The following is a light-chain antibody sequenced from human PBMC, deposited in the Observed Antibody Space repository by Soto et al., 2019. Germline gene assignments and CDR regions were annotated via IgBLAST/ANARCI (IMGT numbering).Light chain of an antibody. CDR1: SSDVGAYIF. Sequence: QSALTQPASVSGSPGQSITISCTGTSSDVGAYIFVSWYQQHPGKAPKLMIYDMINRPSGVSNRFSGSKSGNTASLTISGLQAEDEADYYCVSFTTSRSYVFGTGTKLPV. CDR3: VSFTTSRSYV. J-gene: IGLJ1*01. CDR2: DMI. V-gene: IGLV2-14*03.